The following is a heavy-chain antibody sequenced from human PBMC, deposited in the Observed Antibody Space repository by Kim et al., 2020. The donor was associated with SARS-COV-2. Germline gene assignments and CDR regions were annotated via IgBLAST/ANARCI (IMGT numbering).Heavy chain of an antibody. CDR3: ARDGFISTIIAIDGFD. CDR1: GGSVSTDDYS. Sequence: SETLSLTCTVSGGSVSTDDYSWNWIRQPPGRGLEWIGHIYTTGSTHYNPSLGSRAIVSLDKSKNLLSLKLTSVTAADTAIYYCARDGFISTIIAIDGFD. CDR2: IYTTGST. J-gene: IGHJ3*02. V-gene: IGHV4-30-2*01. D-gene: IGHD3-3*02.